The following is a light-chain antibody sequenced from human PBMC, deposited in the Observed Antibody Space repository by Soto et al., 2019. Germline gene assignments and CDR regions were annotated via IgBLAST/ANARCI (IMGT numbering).Light chain of an antibody. CDR2: GAS. CDR3: QQYGSSLPWT. J-gene: IGKJ1*01. CDR1: QSVSSSY. V-gene: IGKV3-20*01. Sequence: EIVMPQSPGTLSFSPGERATLSCRASQSVSSSYLAWYQQKPGQAPRLLIYGASSRATGIPDRFSGSGSGTDFTLTISRLEPEDFAVYYCQQYGSSLPWTFGQGTKVDI.